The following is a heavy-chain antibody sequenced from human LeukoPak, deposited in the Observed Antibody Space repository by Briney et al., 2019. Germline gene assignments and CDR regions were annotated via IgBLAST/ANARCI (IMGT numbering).Heavy chain of an antibody. D-gene: IGHD5-18*01. Sequence: GGSLRLSCAASGFTFSDYYMSWIRQAPGKGLEWVSYISSGGSSIYYADSVKDRFTISRDNANNSLYLQMNSLRAEDTAVYYCAKTQTSGELWFRGQGTLVTVSS. J-gene: IGHJ4*02. CDR2: ISSGGSSI. V-gene: IGHV3-11*01. CDR3: AKTQTSGELWF. CDR1: GFTFSDYY.